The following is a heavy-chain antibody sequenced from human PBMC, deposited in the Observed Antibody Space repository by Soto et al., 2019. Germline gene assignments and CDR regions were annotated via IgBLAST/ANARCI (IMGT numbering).Heavy chain of an antibody. D-gene: IGHD2-21*01. CDR1: GFSFTTDGMG. CDR3: AHLYSAASRTRYYFDY. CDR2: IYWDDDK. V-gene: IGHV2-5*02. J-gene: IGHJ4*02. Sequence: QITLKESGPTLVKPTQTLTLTCTFSGFSFTTDGMGVGWIRQPPGKALEWLALIYWDDDKRYSPSLKSRLTITNDASSNQVVLTLTNIDPADTAPYYCAHLYSAASRTRYYFDYWGQGTLVTVSS.